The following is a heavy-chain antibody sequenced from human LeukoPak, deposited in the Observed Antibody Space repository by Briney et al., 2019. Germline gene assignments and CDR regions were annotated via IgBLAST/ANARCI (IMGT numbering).Heavy chain of an antibody. CDR2: FYSGGGT. CDR1: GFTVSSYY. Sequence: GGSLRLSCAASGFTVSSYYMNWVRQAPGKGLEWVSVFYSGGGTSYADSVKGRFTISRDNSKNTPYLQMNVLRAEDTAVYYCARGRGGWYFDYWGQGTLVTVSS. D-gene: IGHD6-19*01. CDR3: ARGRGGWYFDY. V-gene: IGHV3-53*01. J-gene: IGHJ4*02.